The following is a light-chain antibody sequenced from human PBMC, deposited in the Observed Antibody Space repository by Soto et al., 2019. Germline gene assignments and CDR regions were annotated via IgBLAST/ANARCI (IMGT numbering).Light chain of an antibody. Sequence: DIQMTQSPASLSASLGDRVTITCRASQSISNFLNWYQQKPGKAPKLLIHTTSTLQSGVPSRFSGSGTGTDFTLTISSLQPEDFATYHCQQSYSTPQNFGGGTRLEIK. CDR3: QQSYSTPQN. CDR1: QSISNF. J-gene: IGKJ5*01. V-gene: IGKV1-39*01. CDR2: TTS.